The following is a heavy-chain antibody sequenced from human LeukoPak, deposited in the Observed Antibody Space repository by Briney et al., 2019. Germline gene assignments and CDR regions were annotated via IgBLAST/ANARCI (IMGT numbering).Heavy chain of an antibody. J-gene: IGHJ5*02. CDR1: GYTFARYY. CDR2: INPSGGST. CDR3: ARGGYYDSSGSFDP. Sequence: ASVKVSCKASGYTFARYYIHWVRQAPGQGLEWMGIINPSGGSTRYAQKFQGRVTMTRDTSTSTVYMELSSLRADDTAVYYCARGGYYDSSGSFDPWGQGTLVTVSS. V-gene: IGHV1-46*01. D-gene: IGHD3-22*01.